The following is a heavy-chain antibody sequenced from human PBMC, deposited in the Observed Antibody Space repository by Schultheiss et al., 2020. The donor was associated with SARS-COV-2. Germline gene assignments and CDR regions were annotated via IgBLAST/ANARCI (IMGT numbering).Heavy chain of an antibody. CDR3: AKATGSIDAFDI. J-gene: IGHJ3*02. Sequence: GESLKISCAASGFTFSSYAMSWVRQAPGKGLEWVSAISGSGGSTYYADSVKGRFTISRDNSKNTLYLQMNILRAEDTAVYYCAKATGSIDAFDIWGQGTMVTVSS. CDR1: GFTFSSYA. V-gene: IGHV3-23*01. D-gene: IGHD2-8*02. CDR2: ISGSGGST.